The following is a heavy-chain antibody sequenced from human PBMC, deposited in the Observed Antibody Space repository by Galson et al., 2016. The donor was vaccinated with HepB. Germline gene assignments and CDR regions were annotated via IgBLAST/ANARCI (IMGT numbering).Heavy chain of an antibody. CDR2: TSGNADIT. Sequence: SLRLSCAASGFIFRRFAMYWVRQAPGTGLECVSATSGNADITHYVDSVKGRFTTSKDFSKSTLYLQMSSLRVEDTAVYYCVRVVNWSYYPWGQGTLVTVSS. D-gene: IGHD1-26*01. V-gene: IGHV3-64D*06. CDR1: GFIFRRFA. J-gene: IGHJ5*02. CDR3: VRVVNWSYYP.